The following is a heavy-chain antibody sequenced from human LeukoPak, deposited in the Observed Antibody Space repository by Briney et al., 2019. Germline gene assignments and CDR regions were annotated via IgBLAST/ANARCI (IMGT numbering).Heavy chain of an antibody. CDR1: GYTFTSYG. CDR3: ARGDGPTSNYYGSGSSTLYYYYGMDV. D-gene: IGHD3-10*01. V-gene: IGHV1-18*01. J-gene: IGHJ6*02. CDR2: ISAYNGNT. Sequence: EASVKVSCKASGYTFTSYGISWVRQAPGQGLELMGLISAYNGNTNYSQKLQGRVTMTTDTSTSTDYMELRSLRSDDTAVYYCARGDGPTSNYYGSGSSTLYYYYGMDVWGQGTTVTVSS.